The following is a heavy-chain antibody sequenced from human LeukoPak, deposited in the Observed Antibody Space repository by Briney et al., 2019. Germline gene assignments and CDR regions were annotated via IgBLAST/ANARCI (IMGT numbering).Heavy chain of an antibody. D-gene: IGHD5-24*01. CDR2: INPNSGGT. V-gene: IGHV1-2*02. CDR1: GYSFTGHY. J-gene: IGHJ3*02. CDR3: ARDRVEMATLDAFDI. Sequence: ASVKVSCKASGYSFTGHYMHWVRQAPGQGLEWMGWINPNSGGTNYAQKFQGRVTMTRDTSISTAYMELSRLRSDDTAVYYCARDRVEMATLDAFDIWGQGTMVTVSS.